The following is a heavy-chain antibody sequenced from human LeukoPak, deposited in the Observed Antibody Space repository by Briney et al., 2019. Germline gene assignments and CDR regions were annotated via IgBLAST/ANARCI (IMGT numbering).Heavy chain of an antibody. CDR3: AREKFNYDLLHYFDY. Sequence: SETLSLTCAVSGYSISSGYYWGWIRQPPGKGLEWIGSIYHSGSTYYNPSLKSRVTISVDTSKNQFSLKLSSVTAADTAVYYCAREKFNYDLLHYFDYWGQGTLVTVSS. CDR1: GYSISSGYY. D-gene: IGHD3-16*01. J-gene: IGHJ4*02. V-gene: IGHV4-38-2*02. CDR2: IYHSGST.